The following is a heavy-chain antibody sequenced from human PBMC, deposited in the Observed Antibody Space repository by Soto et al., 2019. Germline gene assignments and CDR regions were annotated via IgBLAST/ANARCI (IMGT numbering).Heavy chain of an antibody. D-gene: IGHD3-16*01. V-gene: IGHV3-11*01. J-gene: IGHJ3*02. CDR1: GFTFSDYY. CDR2: IRGSGDSI. CDR3: ARSWAGAYDAFDI. Sequence: QVQLVESGGGLVKPGGSLRLSCAASGFTFSDYYMSWIRQAPGKGLEYISYIRGSGDSIYHADSVKGRFTISRDNAKNSLYLQMNSLRAEDTAVYYCARSWAGAYDAFDIWGQGTMVTVSS.